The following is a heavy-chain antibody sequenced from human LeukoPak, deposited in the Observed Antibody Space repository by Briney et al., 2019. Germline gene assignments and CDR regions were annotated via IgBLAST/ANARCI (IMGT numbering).Heavy chain of an antibody. V-gene: IGHV4-59*01. Sequence: SETLSLTCTVSGGSISAYYWSWIRQPPGQGLQWIGYIYYSGGTNYNPSLKSRVTISVDTSKNQFSLKLNSVTAADTAVYYCASMVPAGYFDYWGQGTLVTVSS. D-gene: IGHD2-2*01. J-gene: IGHJ4*02. CDR1: GGSISAYY. CDR3: ASMVPAGYFDY. CDR2: IYYSGGT.